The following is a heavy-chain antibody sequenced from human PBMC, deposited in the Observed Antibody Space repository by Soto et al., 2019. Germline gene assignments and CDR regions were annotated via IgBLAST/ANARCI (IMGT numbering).Heavy chain of an antibody. D-gene: IGHD3-22*01. V-gene: IGHV3-23*01. CDR3: SMRGLSQSAFRGY. Sequence: GRSLRLSCAASGFTLNSSDMTWARQAPGKGLQWVPAISGSGGSTNYGDSVKGRFIISRDNSKNTLFIHMNSLSIEDTPVYYCSMRGLSQSAFRGY. J-gene: IGHJ2*01. CDR2: ISGSGGST. CDR1: GFTLNSSD.